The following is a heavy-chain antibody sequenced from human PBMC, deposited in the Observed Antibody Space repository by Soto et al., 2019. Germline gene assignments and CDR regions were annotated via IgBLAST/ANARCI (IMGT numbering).Heavy chain of an antibody. CDR1: GASITSTTYF. CDR3: AKNLPRTGRFHD. Sequence: PSETLSLTCPLSGASITSTTYFWAWIRQPPGKGLEWVCSIYYSGKTHYNPSLKSRVNISVDRSKNQFSLQMTSVTAADTAVYYCAKNLPRTGRFHDWGQGTLVTVSS. CDR2: IYYSGKT. V-gene: IGHV4-39*01. J-gene: IGHJ4*02.